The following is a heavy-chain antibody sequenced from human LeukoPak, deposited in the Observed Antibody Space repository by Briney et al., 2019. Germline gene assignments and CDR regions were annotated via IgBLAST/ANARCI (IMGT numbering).Heavy chain of an antibody. V-gene: IGHV4-31*03. CDR1: GGSISSGGYY. CDR2: IYYGGST. Sequence: ASETLSLTCTVSGGSISSGGYYWSWIRQHPGKGLEWLGYIYYGGSTYYNPSLKSRVTISVDTSKNQFSLKLSSVTAADTAVYYCARGGSFYDSCPFDYWGQGTLVTVSS. J-gene: IGHJ4*02. CDR3: ARGGSFYDSCPFDY. D-gene: IGHD2/OR15-2a*01.